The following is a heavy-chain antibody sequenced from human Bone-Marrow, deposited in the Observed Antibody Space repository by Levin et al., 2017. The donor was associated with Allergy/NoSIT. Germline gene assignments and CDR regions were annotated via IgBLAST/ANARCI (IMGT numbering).Heavy chain of an antibody. V-gene: IGHV1-2*02. D-gene: IGHD5-12*01. J-gene: IGHJ5*01. Sequence: GESLKISCEASGYTFIDYYISWVRQAPGQGLEWMGWINPRNGATKYAEKFQGRVTMTRVTPLKTVYLELTRLKGDDTAVYYCAKIRRRGYDTLDSWGQGTLVAVSP. CDR2: INPRNGAT. CDR1: GYTFIDYY. CDR3: AKIRRRGYDTLDS.